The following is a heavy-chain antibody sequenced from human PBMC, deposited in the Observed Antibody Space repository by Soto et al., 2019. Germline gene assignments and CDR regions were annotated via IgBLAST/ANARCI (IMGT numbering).Heavy chain of an antibody. CDR1: GFTFSSYS. D-gene: IGHD3-10*01. CDR2: ISSSSSYI. CDR3: ASYGSGTFDY. J-gene: IGHJ4*02. Sequence: GGSLRLSCAASGFTFSSYSMNWVRQAPGNGLEWVSSISSSSSYIYYADSVKGRFTISRDNAKNSLYLQMNSLRAEDTAVYYCASYGSGTFDYWGQGTLVTVSS. V-gene: IGHV3-21*01.